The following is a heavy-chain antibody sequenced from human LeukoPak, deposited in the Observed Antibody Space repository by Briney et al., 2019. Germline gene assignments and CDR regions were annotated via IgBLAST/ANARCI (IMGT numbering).Heavy chain of an antibody. CDR1: GGSFSGYY. CDR3: ARLTIAARPGAGSTYYFDY. Sequence: SSETLSLTCAVYGGSFSGYYWSWIRQPPGKGLEWIGEINHSGSTNYNPSHKSRVTISVDTSKNQFSLKLSSVTAADTAVYYCARLTIAARPGAGSTYYFDYWGQGTLVTVSS. V-gene: IGHV4-34*01. J-gene: IGHJ4*02. D-gene: IGHD6-6*01. CDR2: INHSGST.